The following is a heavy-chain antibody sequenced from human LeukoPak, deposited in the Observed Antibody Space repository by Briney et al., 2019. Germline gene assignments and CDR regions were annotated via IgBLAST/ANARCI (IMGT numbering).Heavy chain of an antibody. Sequence: GGSLRLSCAASGFTFSSYAMHWVRQAPGKGLEWVAVISYDGSNKYYADSVKGRFTISRDNSKNTLYLQMNSLRAEDTAVYYCARDRPIRQQLAHFDYWGQGTLVTVSS. CDR1: GFTFSSYA. D-gene: IGHD6-13*01. J-gene: IGHJ4*02. V-gene: IGHV3-30-3*01. CDR3: ARDRPIRQQLAHFDY. CDR2: ISYDGSNK.